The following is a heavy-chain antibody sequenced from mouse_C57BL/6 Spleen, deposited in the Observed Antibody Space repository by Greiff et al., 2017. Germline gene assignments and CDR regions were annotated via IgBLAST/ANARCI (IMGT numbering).Heavy chain of an antibody. Sequence: EVKLMESGAELVRPGASVKLSCTASGFNIKDDYMHWVKQRPEQGLEWIGWIDPENGDTEYASKFQGKATITADTSSNTAYLQLSSLTSEDTAVYYWTTKSFAYWGQGTLVTGSA. J-gene: IGHJ3*01. CDR2: IDPENGDT. CDR1: GFNIKDDY. CDR3: TTKSFAY. V-gene: IGHV14-4*01.